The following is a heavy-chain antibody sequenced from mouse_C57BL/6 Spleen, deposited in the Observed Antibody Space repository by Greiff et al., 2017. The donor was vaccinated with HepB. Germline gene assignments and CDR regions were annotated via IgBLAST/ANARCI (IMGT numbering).Heavy chain of an antibody. J-gene: IGHJ4*01. CDR1: GYAFSSSW. Sequence: VQLQQSGPELVKPGASVKISCKASGYAFSSSWMNWVKQRPGKGLEWIGRIYPGDGDTNYNGKFKGKATLTADKSSSTAYMQLSSLTSADSAVYFCAREVLSYYYAMDYWGQGTSVTVSS. CDR3: AREVLSYYYAMDY. V-gene: IGHV1-82*01. D-gene: IGHD6-2*01. CDR2: IYPGDGDT.